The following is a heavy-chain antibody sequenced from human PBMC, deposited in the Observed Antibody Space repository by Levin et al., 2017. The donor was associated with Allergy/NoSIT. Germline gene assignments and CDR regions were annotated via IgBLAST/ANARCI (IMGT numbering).Heavy chain of an antibody. J-gene: IGHJ4*02. D-gene: IGHD3-3*01. CDR3: ARGNGYVFWSGYLPLDY. Sequence: SETLSLTCTASGGSISSYYWNWIRQPPGKGLEWIGYIYYSGSTNYNPSLKSRVTISVDTSKNQFSLKLSPVTAADTAVYYCARGNGYVFWSGYLPLDYWGQGTLVTVSS. CDR1: GGSISSYY. V-gene: IGHV4-59*01. CDR2: IYYSGST.